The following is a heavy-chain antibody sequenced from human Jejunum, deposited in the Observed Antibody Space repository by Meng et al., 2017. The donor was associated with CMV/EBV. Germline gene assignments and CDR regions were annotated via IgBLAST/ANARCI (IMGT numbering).Heavy chain of an antibody. D-gene: IGHD1-26*01. Sequence: SCQASGYTVTNYHIHWVRHAPGQGLEWMGIINPSNGDTVYAQKFQGRVTMTRDTSTSTVYMELSSLRSEDTAVYYCAREKAGGYFDYWGQGTLVTVSS. CDR1: GYTVTNYH. CDR2: INPSNGDT. V-gene: IGHV1-46*01. CDR3: AREKAGGYFDY. J-gene: IGHJ4*02.